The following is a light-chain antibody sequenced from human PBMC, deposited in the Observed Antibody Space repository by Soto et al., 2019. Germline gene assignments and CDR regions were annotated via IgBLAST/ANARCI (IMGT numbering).Light chain of an antibody. CDR3: QQYYSTPRT. CDR2: WAS. CDR1: QSVLYSSNNKNY. Sequence: DIVMTQSPDSLAVSLGERATINCKSSQSVLYSSNNKNYLAWYQQKPGQPPKLLIYWASTRESGVPDRFSGSGSGTEFTLTISSLQDEDVAVYFCQQYYSTPRTFGQGTKVEIK. V-gene: IGKV4-1*01. J-gene: IGKJ1*01.